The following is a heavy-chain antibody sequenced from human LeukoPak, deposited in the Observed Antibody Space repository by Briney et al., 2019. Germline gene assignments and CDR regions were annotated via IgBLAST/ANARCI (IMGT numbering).Heavy chain of an antibody. J-gene: IGHJ3*02. Sequence: GGSLRLSCAASGFTFDDYGMSWVRQAPGKGLEWVSGINWNGGSTGYADSVKGRFTISRDNAKNSPYLQMNSLRAEDTALYYCARDRSMATITDAFDIWGQGTMVTVSS. CDR3: ARDRSMATITDAFDI. V-gene: IGHV3-20*04. CDR2: INWNGGST. D-gene: IGHD5-24*01. CDR1: GFTFDDYG.